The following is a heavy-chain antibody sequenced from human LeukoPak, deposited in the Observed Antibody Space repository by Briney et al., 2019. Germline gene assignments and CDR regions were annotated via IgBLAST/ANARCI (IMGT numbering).Heavy chain of an antibody. CDR2: ISYRGST. J-gene: IGHJ4*02. CDR1: GDSISSYY. D-gene: IGHD2-2*01. Sequence: PSETLSLTCTVSGDSISSYYWSWIRQPPGKGLEWIGYISYRGSTNYNPSLKSRVTISADTYKNQFSLKLISVTAADTALYYCARRVSTMTQFDYWGQGTLVIVSS. CDR3: ARRVSTMTQFDY. V-gene: IGHV4-59*01.